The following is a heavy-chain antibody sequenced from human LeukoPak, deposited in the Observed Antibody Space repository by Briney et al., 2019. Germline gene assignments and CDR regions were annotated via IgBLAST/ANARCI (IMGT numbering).Heavy chain of an antibody. CDR1: GGSISSYY. J-gene: IGHJ4*02. D-gene: IGHD6-19*01. V-gene: IGHV4-4*07. CDR2: IYTSGST. Sequence: SETLSLTCTVSGGSISSYYWSWIRQPAGKGLEWIGRIYTSGSTNYNPSRKSRVTISVDRSKNQFSLKLSSVTAADTAVYYCARVRAVAGFDYWGQGTLVTASS. CDR3: ARVRAVAGFDY.